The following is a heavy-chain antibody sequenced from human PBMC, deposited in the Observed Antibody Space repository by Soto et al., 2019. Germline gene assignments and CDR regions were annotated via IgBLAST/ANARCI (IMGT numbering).Heavy chain of an antibody. CDR3: ARDWWFDP. CDR2: ISYDGSNK. V-gene: IGHV3-30-3*01. CDR1: GFTFSSYA. J-gene: IGHJ5*02. Sequence: GGSLRLSCAASGFTFSSYAMHWVRQAPGKGLEWVAVISYDGSNKYCADSVKGRFTISRDNSKNTLYLQMNSLRAEDTAVYYCARDWWFDPWGQGTLVTVSS.